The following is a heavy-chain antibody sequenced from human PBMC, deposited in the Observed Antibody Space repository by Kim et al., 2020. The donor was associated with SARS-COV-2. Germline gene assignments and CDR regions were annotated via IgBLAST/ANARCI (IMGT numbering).Heavy chain of an antibody. D-gene: IGHD1-1*01. J-gene: IGHJ3*02. V-gene: IGHV3-73*01. Sequence: GGSLRLSCAASDFTFSDSAMHWVRQASGKGLEWVGRIRSKSNSYATAYAASVKGRFTISRDDSKTTAYLHMNSLKTEDTAVYYCTRVPGTTSAFWDAVDIWGQGKMVTVSS. CDR2: IRSKSNSYAT. CDR1: DFTFSDSA. CDR3: TRVPGTTSAFWDAVDI.